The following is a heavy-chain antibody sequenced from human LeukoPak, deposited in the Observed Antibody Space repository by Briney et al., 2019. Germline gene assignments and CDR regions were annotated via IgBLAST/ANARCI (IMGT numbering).Heavy chain of an antibody. CDR1: GGSISNYY. Sequence: MSSETLSLTCTGSGGSISNYYWSWLRQPPGKGLEWIGYIYYSGSTNYNPSLKSRVTISVDTSKNQFSLKLSSVTAADTAVYYCARDQGYTPFDYWGQGTLVTVSS. D-gene: IGHD5-12*01. CDR3: ARDQGYTPFDY. V-gene: IGHV4-59*01. J-gene: IGHJ4*02. CDR2: IYYSGST.